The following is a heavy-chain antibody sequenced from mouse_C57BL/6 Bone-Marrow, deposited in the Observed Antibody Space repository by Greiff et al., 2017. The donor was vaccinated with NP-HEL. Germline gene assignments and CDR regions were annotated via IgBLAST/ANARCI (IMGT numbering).Heavy chain of an antibody. D-gene: IGHD3-2*02. J-gene: IGHJ3*01. V-gene: IGHV1-81*01. CDR2: IYPRSGNT. CDR1: GYTFTSYG. Sequence: VHLVESGAELARPGASVKLSCKASGYTFTSYGISWVKQRTGQGLEWIGEIYPRSGNTYYNEKFKGKATLTADKSSSTAYMELRSLTSEDSAVYFCAIDSSGPWFAYWGQGTLVTVSA. CDR3: AIDSSGPWFAY.